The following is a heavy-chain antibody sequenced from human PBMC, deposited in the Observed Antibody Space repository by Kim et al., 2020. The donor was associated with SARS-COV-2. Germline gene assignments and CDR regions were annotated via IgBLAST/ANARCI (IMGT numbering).Heavy chain of an antibody. Sequence: TNYHPSLKSRVTISVDTSKNQFSLKLSSVTAADTAVYYCAREVDLYYFDYWGQGTLVTVSS. CDR2: T. J-gene: IGHJ4*02. D-gene: IGHD3-9*01. CDR3: AREVDLYYFDY. V-gene: IGHV4-59*01.